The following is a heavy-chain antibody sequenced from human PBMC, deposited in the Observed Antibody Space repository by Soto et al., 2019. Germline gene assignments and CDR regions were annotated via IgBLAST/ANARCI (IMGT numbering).Heavy chain of an antibody. CDR1: GGTFSSYD. CDR2: IIPIFGTA. J-gene: IGHJ4*02. CDR3: ARESRYCSGGSCYFLPGIDY. D-gene: IGHD2-15*01. Sequence: QVQLVQSGAEVKKPGSSVKVSCKASGGTFSSYDISWVRQAPGQGLEGMGEIIPIFGTANYAQKFQGRVTITADESTSTAYMELSSLRSEDTAVYYCARESRYCSGGSCYFLPGIDYWGQGTLVTVSS. V-gene: IGHV1-69*12.